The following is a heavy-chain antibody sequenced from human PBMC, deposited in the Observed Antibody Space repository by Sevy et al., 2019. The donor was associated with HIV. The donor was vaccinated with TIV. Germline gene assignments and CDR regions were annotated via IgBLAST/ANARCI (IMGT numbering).Heavy chain of an antibody. CDR1: GGSFSGYY. CDR3: ARVSGDYYHMDV. Sequence: LSLTCAVYGGSFSGYYWSWIRQPPGKGLEWVSHISDTTGGTYYVDSVKGRFTMSRDNAKNSLYLQMNSLRVEDTAVYYCARVSGDYYHMDVWGPGTTVTVSS. V-gene: IGHV3-11*06. J-gene: IGHJ6*02. CDR2: ISDTTGGT.